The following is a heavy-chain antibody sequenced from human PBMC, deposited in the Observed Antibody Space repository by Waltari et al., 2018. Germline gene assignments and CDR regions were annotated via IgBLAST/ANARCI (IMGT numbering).Heavy chain of an antibody. Sequence: QLRLQESGPGLVKPSDTLSLTCAVSGGSIGSPNYYWGWIRQPPGKGLEWIGSIYYSENTYYNKSLKSRVTMSADTCKNQFSLKLSSVTAADTAVYYCARYQDWVVVSATWFDPWGQGTLVTVSS. V-gene: IGHV4-39*01. CDR3: ARYQDWVVVSATWFDP. CDR2: IYYSENT. D-gene: IGHD2-21*02. J-gene: IGHJ5*02. CDR1: GGSIGSPNYY.